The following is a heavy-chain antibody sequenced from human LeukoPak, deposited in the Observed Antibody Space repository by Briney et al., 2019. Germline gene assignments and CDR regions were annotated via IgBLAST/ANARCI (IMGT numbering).Heavy chain of an antibody. Sequence: ASVKVSCKVSGYTLTELSMHWVRQAPGKGLEWMGGFDPEDGETIYAQKFQGRVTMTEDTSTDTAYMELSSLRSEDTAVYYCATNAAKDKGYYYYMDVWGKGTTVTVSS. V-gene: IGHV1-24*01. CDR3: ATNAAKDKGYYYYMDV. CDR2: FDPEDGET. D-gene: IGHD6-25*01. CDR1: GYTLTELS. J-gene: IGHJ6*03.